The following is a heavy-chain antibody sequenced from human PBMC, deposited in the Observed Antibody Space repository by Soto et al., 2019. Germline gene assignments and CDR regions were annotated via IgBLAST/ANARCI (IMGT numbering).Heavy chain of an antibody. CDR1: GDTFTFYS. D-gene: IGHD3-10*01. V-gene: IGHV1-69*02. CDR3: ASSYGSGYRAFDY. J-gene: IGHJ4*02. CDR2: INPILSMS. Sequence: QVQLVQSGAEVKKPGSSVRVSCKASGDTFTFYSINWVRQAPGLGLEWMGRINPILSMSNYAQRFQGRVTXTXDXPTSTAHMELSSLRSEDTAMYYCASSYGSGYRAFDYWGQGALVTVSS.